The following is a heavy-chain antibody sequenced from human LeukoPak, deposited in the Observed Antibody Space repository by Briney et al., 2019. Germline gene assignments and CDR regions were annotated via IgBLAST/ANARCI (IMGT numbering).Heavy chain of an antibody. CDR2: IYYSGST. CDR1: GGSISSYY. V-gene: IGHV4-59*01. J-gene: IGHJ2*01. CDR3: ARGWWYFDL. Sequence: SETLSLTCTVSGGSISSYYWSWIRQPPGKGLEWIGYIYYSGSTNYNPSLKSRVTISVDTSKNQFSLKLSSVTAADTAVYHCARGWWYFDLWGRGTLVTVSS.